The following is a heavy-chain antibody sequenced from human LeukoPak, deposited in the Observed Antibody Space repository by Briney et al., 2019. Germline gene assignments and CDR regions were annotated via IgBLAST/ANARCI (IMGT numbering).Heavy chain of an antibody. CDR3: ARGVVTTSGYLDF. D-gene: IGHD2-21*02. CDR1: GYTFTNYY. V-gene: IGHV1-46*01. J-gene: IGHJ4*02. CDR2: VNPSGGSI. Sequence: ASVKVSCKASGYTFTNYYMHWVRQAPGQGLEWMGIVNPSGGSIKYAQTFQGRVTMTRDPSTNTVYMDMSSLRSDDTAVYYCARGVVTTSGYLDFWGQGTPITVSS.